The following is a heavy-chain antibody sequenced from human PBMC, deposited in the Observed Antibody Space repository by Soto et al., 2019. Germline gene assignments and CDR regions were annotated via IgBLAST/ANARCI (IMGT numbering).Heavy chain of an antibody. CDR1: GYTFTSQW. CDR3: ARLVDGYPGY. J-gene: IGHJ4*02. D-gene: IGHD5-12*01. CDR2: IFPGDSDT. Sequence: LEISCKASGYTFTSQWIGWVRQKPGIGLEWMGLIFPGDSDTRYGPSFQGQVTISADKSISTAFLQWSSLEASDTAMYYCARLVDGYPGYWGQGTLVTVSS. V-gene: IGHV5-51*01.